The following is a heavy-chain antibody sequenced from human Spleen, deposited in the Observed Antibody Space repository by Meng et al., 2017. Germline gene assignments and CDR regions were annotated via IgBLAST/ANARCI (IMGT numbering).Heavy chain of an antibody. D-gene: IGHD3-10*01. V-gene: IGHV3-23*01. J-gene: IGHJ1*01. CDR1: GFTFSSYA. CDR3: AKQWFGELLPRY. CDR2: ISDSGGST. Sequence: GESLKISCAASGFTFSSYAMTWVRQAPGKGLEWVSAISDSGGSTYYADSVKGRFTISRDNSKNTLYLQMNSLRAEDTAVYYCAKQWFGELLPRYWGQGTLVTVSS.